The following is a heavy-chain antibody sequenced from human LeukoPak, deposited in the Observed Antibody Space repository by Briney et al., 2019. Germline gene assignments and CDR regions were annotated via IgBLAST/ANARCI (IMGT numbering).Heavy chain of an antibody. CDR3: AKRGLPDY. CDR2: ISYDGSNK. Sequence: GGSLRLSCAASGFTFSSYAMHWVRQAPGKGLEWVAVISYDGSNKYYADSVKGRFTISRDNSKNTLYLQMHSLRVEDTAVHYCAKRGLPDYWGQGTLVTVSS. CDR1: GFTFSSYA. V-gene: IGHV3-30*18. D-gene: IGHD5-18*01. J-gene: IGHJ4*02.